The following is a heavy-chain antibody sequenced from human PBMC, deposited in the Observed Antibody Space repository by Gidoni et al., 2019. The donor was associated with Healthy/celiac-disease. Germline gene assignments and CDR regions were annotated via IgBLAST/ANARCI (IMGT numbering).Heavy chain of an antibody. CDR2: ISYDGSNK. CDR3: ARVNPVGAVGGYFDY. Sequence: QVQLVESGGGVVQPGRSLRLSCAAYGFTFSSYAMPWVRQAPGKGLEWVAVISYDGSNKYYADSVKGRFTISRDNSKNTLYLQMNSLRAEDTAVYYCARVNPVGAVGGYFDYWGQGTLVTVSS. V-gene: IGHV3-30-3*01. CDR1: GFTFSSYA. J-gene: IGHJ4*02. D-gene: IGHD1-26*01.